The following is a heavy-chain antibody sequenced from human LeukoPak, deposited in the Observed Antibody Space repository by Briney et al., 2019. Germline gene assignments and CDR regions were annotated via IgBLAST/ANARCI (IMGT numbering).Heavy chain of an antibody. V-gene: IGHV3-30-3*01. J-gene: IGHJ4*02. CDR3: AREVDKWGPFYFDY. CDR1: GITFSDYG. Sequence: PGGSLRLSCVVSGITFSDYGMHWVRQAPGKGLEWMAVISFNSNRKHYADSVNGRFTISRDNAKNTLYLEMNTLRVEDTALYYCAREVDKWGPFYFDYWGQGTLVTVSS. D-gene: IGHD1-26*01. CDR2: ISFNSNRK.